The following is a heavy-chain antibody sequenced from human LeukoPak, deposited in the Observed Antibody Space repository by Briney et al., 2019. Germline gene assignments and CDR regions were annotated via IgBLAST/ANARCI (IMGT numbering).Heavy chain of an antibody. CDR1: GFTFSDYY. V-gene: IGHV3-11*01. J-gene: IGHJ6*02. CDR2: ISSSGSTI. CDR3: ARDLFIAVDKGRYFYYAMDV. D-gene: IGHD6-19*01. Sequence: GGSLRLSCAASGFTFSDYYMSWIRQAPGKGLEWVSYISSSGSTIYYADSVKGRFTISRDNAKNSLYLQMNSLRAEDTAVYYCARDLFIAVDKGRYFYYAMDVWGQGTTVTVSS.